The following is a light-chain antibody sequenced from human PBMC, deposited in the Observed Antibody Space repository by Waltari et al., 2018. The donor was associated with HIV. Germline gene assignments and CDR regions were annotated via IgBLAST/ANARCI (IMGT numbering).Light chain of an antibody. Sequence: QSVLTQPPSASGTPGQTVTISCSGSSADIGSNTVNWYKQLPGTPPKLLNYNTYQRTSGVPDRVSASQSGTSASLAISGLQSEDEADYYCAAWDDSMEGHVFGGGTKLTIL. CDR3: AAWDDSMEGHV. J-gene: IGLJ2*01. CDR1: SADIGSNT. V-gene: IGLV1-44*01. CDR2: NTY.